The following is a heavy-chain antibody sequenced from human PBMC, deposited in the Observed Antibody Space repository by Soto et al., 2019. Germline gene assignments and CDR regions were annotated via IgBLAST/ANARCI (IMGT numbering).Heavy chain of an antibody. CDR3: ARVDGSGSYGWFDP. V-gene: IGHV4-59*01. D-gene: IGHD3-10*01. J-gene: IGHJ5*02. Sequence: PSATLSLTCDVSGASITTYYWSWIRQAPGKGLEWIGNVYHTGTTDYNSSLKSRVTISVDTSKNQFSLNMNSVTAADTAVYYCARVDGSGSYGWFDPWGQGTLVPVSS. CDR1: GASITTYY. CDR2: VYHTGTT.